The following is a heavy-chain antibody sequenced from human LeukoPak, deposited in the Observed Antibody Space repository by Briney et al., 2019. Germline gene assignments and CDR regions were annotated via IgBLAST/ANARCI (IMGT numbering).Heavy chain of an antibody. Sequence: ASVKVSCKASGYTFSTSGINWVRQAPGQGLEWMGWISGSNDNTNYAQNFQGRVTMTTDTSTSTAYMELRSLRSDDTAVNYCARGGSGSYLYFTFDPWGQGTLVTVSS. V-gene: IGHV1-18*04. CDR1: GYTFSTSG. CDR3: ARGGSGSYLYFTFDP. D-gene: IGHD3-10*01. J-gene: IGHJ5*02. CDR2: ISGSNDNT.